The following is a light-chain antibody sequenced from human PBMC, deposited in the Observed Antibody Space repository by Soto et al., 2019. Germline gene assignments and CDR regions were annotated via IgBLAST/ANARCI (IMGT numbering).Light chain of an antibody. CDR3: QHYGNSPPSVT. Sequence: EVVLTQSPDTFSLSPGKISTLSCRASHSISSDYLVWYQQKPGQAPRLLIYGASSRATGIPDRLSGSGSGTDFTLTINRLETEDFAVYYCQHYGNSPPSVTFGPGTKVDIK. V-gene: IGKV3-20*01. CDR1: HSISSDY. CDR2: GAS. J-gene: IGKJ3*01.